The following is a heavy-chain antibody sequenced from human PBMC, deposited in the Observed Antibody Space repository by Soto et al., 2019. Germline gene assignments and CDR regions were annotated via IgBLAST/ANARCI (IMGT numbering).Heavy chain of an antibody. D-gene: IGHD3-10*01. Sequence: VAVIWYDGSNKYYADSVKGRFTISRDNSKNTLYLQMNSLRAEDTAVYYCARAGGDYYYYYMDVWGKGTTVTVSS. J-gene: IGHJ6*03. V-gene: IGHV3-33*01. CDR3: ARAGGDYYYYYMDV. CDR2: IWYDGSNK.